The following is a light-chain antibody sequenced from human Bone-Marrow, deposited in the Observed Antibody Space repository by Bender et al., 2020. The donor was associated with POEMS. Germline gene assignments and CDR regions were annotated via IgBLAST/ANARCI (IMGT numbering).Light chain of an antibody. J-gene: IGLJ3*02. Sequence: SYVVTQPPSVSVAPGQTARIACGGNNIGIRTVHWYQQKPGQAPVLVVYDDSARPSGIPERFSGSSSGTAVTLTISGVQAEDEADYYCQSTDSSRTSVLFGGGTKLTVL. CDR3: QSTDSSRTSVL. CDR2: DDS. V-gene: IGLV3-21*02. CDR1: NIGIRT.